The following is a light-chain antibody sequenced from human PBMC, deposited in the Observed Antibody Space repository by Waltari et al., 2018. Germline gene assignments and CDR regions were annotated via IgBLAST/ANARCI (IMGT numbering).Light chain of an antibody. V-gene: IGKV3-11*01. J-gene: IGKJ4*01. CDR1: QSVNTY. CDR2: DAS. Sequence: EIVLTQSPATLPLSPGERATLSCMASQSVNTYLAWYQQKPGQAPRLLIYDASSRATGIPARFSGNGSGTDFTLTISSLEPEDFAVYYCQQRSDWPSLTFGGGTKVEIK. CDR3: QQRSDWPSLT.